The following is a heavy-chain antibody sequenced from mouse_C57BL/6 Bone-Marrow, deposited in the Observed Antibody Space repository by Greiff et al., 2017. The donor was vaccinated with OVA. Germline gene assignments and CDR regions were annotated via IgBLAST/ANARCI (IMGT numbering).Heavy chain of an antibody. D-gene: IGHD2-5*01. CDR1: GYTFTSYW. CDR2: IDPNSGGT. CDR3: ARKGYYSNYDWYFDV. J-gene: IGHJ1*03. Sequence: QVQLQQPGAELVKPGASVKLSCKASGYTFTSYWMHWVKQRPGRGLEWIGRIDPNSGGTTYNEKFKSKATLTVDKPSSTAYMQLSSLTSEDSAVYNCARKGYYSNYDWYFDVWGTGTTVTVSS. V-gene: IGHV1-72*01.